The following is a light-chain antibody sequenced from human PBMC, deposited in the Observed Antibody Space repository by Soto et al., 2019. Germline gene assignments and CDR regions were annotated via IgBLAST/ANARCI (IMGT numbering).Light chain of an antibody. J-gene: IGKJ1*01. V-gene: IGKV1-5*01. CDR2: DVS. CDR1: RTSSKW. CDR3: QQYHSYPWT. Sequence: DIQLTQSPSALSASVGDRVTITCRASRTSSKWLVWYQQKPGKAPKLLIYDVSSLQSGVPSSLSGGDAGTEFTLAISKLQPHGFAFYYCQQYHSYPWTFGQGTKVEIK.